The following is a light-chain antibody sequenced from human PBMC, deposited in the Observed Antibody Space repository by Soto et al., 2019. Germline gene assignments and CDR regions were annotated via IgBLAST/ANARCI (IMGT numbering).Light chain of an antibody. Sequence: DSEFTLSPSALTASVGDNVSITCQGRKHIINYLNWYQQKPGRAPKLLMYDASNLEAGVPSRFSGSGSGTEFTLTISSLQYEDFAAYYCQQYNSWPPITFGQGTRLEIK. CDR1: KHIINY. CDR2: DAS. CDR3: QQYNSWPPIT. J-gene: IGKJ5*01. V-gene: IGKV1-33*01.